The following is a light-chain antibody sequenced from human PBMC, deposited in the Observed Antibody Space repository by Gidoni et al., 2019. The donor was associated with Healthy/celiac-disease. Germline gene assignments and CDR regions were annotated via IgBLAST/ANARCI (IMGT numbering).Light chain of an antibody. J-gene: IGKJ4*01. V-gene: IGKV1-33*01. CDR3: QQYDTRALT. CDR2: DAS. CDR1: QDISNY. Sequence: DIQMTQSPSSLSASVGDRVTITCQASQDISNYLNWYQQKPGKAPKLLIYDASNLETGVPSRFSASGSGTDFTFTISSLQPEDIATYYCQQYDTRALTFXGXTKVEIK.